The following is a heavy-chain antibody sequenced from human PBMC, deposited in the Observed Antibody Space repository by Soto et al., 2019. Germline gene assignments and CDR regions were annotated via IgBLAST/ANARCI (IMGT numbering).Heavy chain of an antibody. V-gene: IGHV4-4*02. D-gene: IGHD2-15*01. Sequence: SETLSLTCAVSGASISSDNRWTWVRQPPGEGLEWIREISQSGTTEYNPSLASRVTISADKSKNQFSLRLTSMTAADTAVYYCAKKVPAALRLYYFFGLDVWGQGTTVTVSS. J-gene: IGHJ6*02. CDR2: ISQSGTT. CDR1: GASISSDNR. CDR3: AKKVPAALRLYYFFGLDV.